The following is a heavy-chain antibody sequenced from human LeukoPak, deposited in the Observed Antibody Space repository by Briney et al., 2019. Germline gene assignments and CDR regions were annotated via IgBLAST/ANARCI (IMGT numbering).Heavy chain of an antibody. V-gene: IGHV3-30*03. J-gene: IGHJ4*02. D-gene: IGHD1-26*01. CDR3: ARTDIVGARPFDY. CDR1: GFIFTNYG. CDR2: LSPDGIYK. Sequence: GGSLRLSCAASGFIFTNYGMHWGRQAPGQGLEWVAVLSPDGIYKYYSLSVKGRFTISRDKSTNTLFLQMNSLRVEDTAVYYCARTDIVGARPFDYWGQGIPVTVSS.